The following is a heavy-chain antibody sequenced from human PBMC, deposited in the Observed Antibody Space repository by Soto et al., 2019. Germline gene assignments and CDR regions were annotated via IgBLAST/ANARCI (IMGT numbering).Heavy chain of an antibody. D-gene: IGHD3-22*01. CDR3: VRGSSGSDY. J-gene: IGHJ4*02. V-gene: IGHV3-48*02. Sequence: EVQLVESGGGLVQPGGSLRLSCAASGFTFSSYSMNWVRQAPGKGLEWVSYISTTSSTIWYADSVKGRFTISRDNVKNSLYLQMNSLRDEDTAVYYCVRGSSGSDYWGQGTLVTVSS. CDR1: GFTFSSYS. CDR2: ISTTSSTI.